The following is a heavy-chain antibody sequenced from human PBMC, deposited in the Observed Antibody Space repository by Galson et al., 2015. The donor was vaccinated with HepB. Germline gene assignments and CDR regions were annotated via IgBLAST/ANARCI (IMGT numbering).Heavy chain of an antibody. CDR1: GYSFTSYW. J-gene: IGHJ3*02. V-gene: IGHV5-51*01. D-gene: IGHD3-10*01. Sequence: QSGAEVKKPGESLKISCKGSGYSFTSYWIGWVRQMPGKGLEWMGIIYPGDSDTRYSPSFRGQVTISADKSISTAYLQWSSLKASDTAMYYCARIYGSGSSYDAFDIWGQGTMVTVSS. CDR2: IYPGDSDT. CDR3: ARIYGSGSSYDAFDI.